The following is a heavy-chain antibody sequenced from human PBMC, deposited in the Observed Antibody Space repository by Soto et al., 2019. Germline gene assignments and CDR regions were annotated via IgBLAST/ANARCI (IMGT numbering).Heavy chain of an antibody. CDR1: GFTFSSYA. D-gene: IGHD2-21*02. V-gene: IGHV3-30-3*02. CDR2: ISYDGSNK. Sequence: GGSLRLSCAASGFTFSSYAMHWVRQAPGKGLEWVAVISYDGSNKYYADSVKGRFTISRDNSKNTLYLQMNSLRAEDTAVYYCANDCGGDCYSDWGQGTLVTVSS. J-gene: IGHJ4*02. CDR3: ANDCGGDCYSD.